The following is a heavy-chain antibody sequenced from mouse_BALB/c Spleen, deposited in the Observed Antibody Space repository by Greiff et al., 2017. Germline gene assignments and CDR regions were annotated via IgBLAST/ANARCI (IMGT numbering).Heavy chain of an antibody. CDR2: IYPGDGDT. CDR3: ARQEIYDGYYEFAY. CDR1: GYAFSSYW. V-gene: IGHV1-80*01. Sequence: VQLKESGAELVRPGSSVKISCKASGYAFSSYWMNWVKQRPGQGLEWIGQIYPGDGDTNYNGKFKGKATLTADKSSSTAYMQLSSLTSEDSAVYFCARQEIYDGYYEFAYWGQGTLVTVSA. D-gene: IGHD2-3*01. J-gene: IGHJ3*01.